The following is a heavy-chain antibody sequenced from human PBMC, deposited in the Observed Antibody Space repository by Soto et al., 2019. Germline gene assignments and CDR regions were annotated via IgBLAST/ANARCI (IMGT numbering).Heavy chain of an antibody. CDR2: IYYSGST. CDR3: ARLRQQLKYYYYGMDV. D-gene: IGHD6-13*01. V-gene: IGHV4-59*01. CDR1: GDSISSYY. J-gene: IGHJ6*02. Sequence: SETLSLTCTVSGDSISSYYWSWIRQPPGKGLEWIGYIYYSGSTNYNPSLKSRVTISVDTSKNQFSLKLSSVTAADTAVYYCARLRQQLKYYYYGMDVRGQGTTVTVSS.